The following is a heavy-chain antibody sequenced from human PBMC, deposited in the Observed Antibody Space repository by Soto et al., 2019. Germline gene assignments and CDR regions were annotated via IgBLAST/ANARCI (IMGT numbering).Heavy chain of an antibody. CDR3: ARGPPIVGNTRPLES. V-gene: IGHV4-4*02. CDR1: GGSITNSNW. D-gene: IGHD1-26*01. CDR2: IYHAGST. J-gene: IGHJ4*02. Sequence: SETLSLTCTVSGGSITNSNWWSWVRLPPAKGLEWIGDIYHAGSTKYNPSLERRVTMSVDTPKNQFGLTLTSVTAADTAVYFCARGPPIVGNTRPLESWGQGTLVTVSS.